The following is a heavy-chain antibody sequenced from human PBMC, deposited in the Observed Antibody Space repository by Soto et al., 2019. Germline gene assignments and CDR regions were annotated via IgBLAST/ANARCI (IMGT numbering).Heavy chain of an antibody. V-gene: IGHV1-69*02. CDR2: IIPILGIA. CDR3: ARFHYDILTGMNWCDP. CDR1: GGTFSSYT. Sequence: QVQLVQSGAEVKKPGSSVKVSCKASGGTFSSYTISWVRQAPGQGLEWMGRIIPILGIANYAQKFQGRVTITADKSTSTADMELSSLRSEDTAVYYCARFHYDILTGMNWCDPWGQGTLVTVSS. D-gene: IGHD3-9*01. J-gene: IGHJ5*02.